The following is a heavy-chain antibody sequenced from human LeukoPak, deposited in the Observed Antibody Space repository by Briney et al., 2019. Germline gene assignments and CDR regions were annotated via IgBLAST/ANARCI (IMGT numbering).Heavy chain of an antibody. CDR1: GYSISSGYY. CDR2: IYHSGST. D-gene: IGHD6-19*01. Sequence: PSETLSLTCAVSGYSISSGYYWGWIRQPPGKGLEWIGSIYHSGSTYYNQSLKSRVTISVDTSKNQFSLKLSSVTAADTAVYYCATSIAVAGTLDYWGQGTLVTVSS. V-gene: IGHV4-38-2*01. CDR3: ATSIAVAGTLDY. J-gene: IGHJ4*02.